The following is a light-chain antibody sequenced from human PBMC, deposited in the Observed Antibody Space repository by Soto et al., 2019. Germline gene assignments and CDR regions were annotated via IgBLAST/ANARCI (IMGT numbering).Light chain of an antibody. V-gene: IGKV3-15*01. J-gene: IGKJ2*01. CDR1: QSVSSN. Sequence: EIVMTQSPATLAVSPGERAALSCRASQSVSSNFAWYQEKPGQAPRLLIYGASSRATGTPARFSGSGSGTEFTLTISSLQSEDFAVYDGQQYNNWPYTFGLGNKLEMK. CDR2: GAS. CDR3: QQYNNWPYT.